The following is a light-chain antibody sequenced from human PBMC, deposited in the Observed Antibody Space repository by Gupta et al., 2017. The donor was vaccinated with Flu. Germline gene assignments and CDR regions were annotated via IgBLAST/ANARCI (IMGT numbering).Light chain of an antibody. CDR1: QDMNNH. J-gene: IGKJ5*01. V-gene: IGKV1-33*01. CDR2: GAS. Sequence: DIRMTQSPPSLSASVGDRVTISCQSSQDMNNHLDWYQQKPGKAPKLLSYGASTLETGVPSRFSGSGFETDFTFTIIGPQDVDVATYHCQQYANLPTFGQGTRLEIK. CDR3: QQYANLPT.